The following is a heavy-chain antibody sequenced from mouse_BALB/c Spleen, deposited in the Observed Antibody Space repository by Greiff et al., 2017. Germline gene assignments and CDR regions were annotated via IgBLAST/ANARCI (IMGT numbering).Heavy chain of an antibody. CDR3: ARGTTVVPFAY. CDR1: GYSITSGYY. Sequence: EVQLQQSGPGLVKPSQSLSLTCSVTGYSITSGYYWNWIRQFPGNKLEWMGYISYDGSNNYNPSLKNRISITRDTSKNQFFLKLNSVTTEDTATYYCARGTTVVPFAYWGQGTLVTVSA. D-gene: IGHD1-1*01. J-gene: IGHJ3*01. V-gene: IGHV3-6*02. CDR2: ISYDGSN.